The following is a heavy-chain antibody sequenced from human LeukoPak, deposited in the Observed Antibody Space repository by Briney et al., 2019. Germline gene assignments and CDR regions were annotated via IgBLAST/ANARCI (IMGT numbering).Heavy chain of an antibody. V-gene: IGHV3-30*02. Sequence: GGSLRLSCAASGFTFSSYGMHWVRQAPGKGLEWVAFIRYDGSNKYYADSVKGRFTISRDNSKNTLYLQMNSLRAEDTAVYYCARGQNYNILTGPYGVWGQGTAVTV. CDR1: GFTFSSYG. CDR3: ARGQNYNILTGPYGV. J-gene: IGHJ6*02. D-gene: IGHD3-9*01. CDR2: IRYDGSNK.